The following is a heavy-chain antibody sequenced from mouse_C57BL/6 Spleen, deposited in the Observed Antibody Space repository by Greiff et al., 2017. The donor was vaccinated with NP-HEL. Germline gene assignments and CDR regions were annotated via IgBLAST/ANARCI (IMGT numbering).Heavy chain of an antibody. CDR3: ARRILRGEFDY. V-gene: IGHV1-82*01. D-gene: IGHD1-1*01. Sequence: QVQLQQSGPELVKPGASVKISCKASGYAFSSSWMNWVKQRPGKGLEWIGRIYPGDGDTNYNGKFKGKATLTADKSSSTAYMQLSSLTSEDSAVYFCARRILRGEFDYWGQGTTLTVSS. CDR1: GYAFSSSW. CDR2: IYPGDGDT. J-gene: IGHJ2*01.